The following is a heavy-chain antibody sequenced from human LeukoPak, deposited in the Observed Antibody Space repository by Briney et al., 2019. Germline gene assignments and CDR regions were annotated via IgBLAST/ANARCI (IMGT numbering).Heavy chain of an antibody. J-gene: IGHJ4*02. V-gene: IGHV3-13*01. Sequence: GGSLRLSCAASGFTFSSYDMHWVRQATGKGLEWVSAIGTAGDTYYPGSVKGRFTISRDNSKNTLYLQLNSLRAEDTAVYYCAKAGCTFTSCYSSCWGQGTLVTVSS. D-gene: IGHD2-2*01. CDR2: IGTAGDT. CDR1: GFTFSSYD. CDR3: AKAGCTFTSCYSSC.